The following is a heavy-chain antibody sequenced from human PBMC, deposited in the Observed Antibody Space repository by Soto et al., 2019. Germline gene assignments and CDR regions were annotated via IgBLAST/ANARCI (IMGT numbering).Heavy chain of an antibody. CDR3: AKFPPRFGELFNVGFPEY. Sequence: PGGSLRLSCAASGFTFSSYAMSWFRQAPGKGLEWVSAISGSGGSTYYADSVKGRFTISRGNSKNTLYLQMNSLRAEDTAVYYCAKFPPRFGELFNVGFPEYWGQGTLVTVSS. V-gene: IGHV3-23*01. CDR1: GFTFSSYA. J-gene: IGHJ4*02. D-gene: IGHD3-10*02. CDR2: ISGSGGST.